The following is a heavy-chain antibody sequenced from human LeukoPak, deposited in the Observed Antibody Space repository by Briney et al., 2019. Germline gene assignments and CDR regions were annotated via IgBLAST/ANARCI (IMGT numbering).Heavy chain of an antibody. J-gene: IGHJ6*03. CDR2: ISGTGGT. CDR1: GFTFSSYA. D-gene: IGHD6-13*01. Sequence: GGSLRLSCAASGFTFSSYAMTWVRQAPGKGLEWVSGISGTGGTKYADSVKARFTISTDNSKNTLYLQMNSLRAEDTAVYYCARDIVRGAAAGTKYMDLWGKGTPLTVSS. V-gene: IGHV3-23*01. CDR3: ARDIVRGAAAGTKYMDL.